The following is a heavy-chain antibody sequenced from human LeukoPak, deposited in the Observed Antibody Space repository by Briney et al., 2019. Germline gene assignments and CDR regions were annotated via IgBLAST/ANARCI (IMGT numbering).Heavy chain of an antibody. V-gene: IGHV4-59*11. D-gene: IGHD1-26*01. Sequence: SETLSLTCTVSGASISYHYWNWVREPPGKGLEWIGSIVNSGSTNYNPSLKSRVTISVDTSQNHFSLKLTSVTSADTAVCYCARGNGDLLDWGQGTLVTVSS. CDR2: IVNSGST. CDR3: ARGNGDLLD. J-gene: IGHJ4*02. CDR1: GASISYHY.